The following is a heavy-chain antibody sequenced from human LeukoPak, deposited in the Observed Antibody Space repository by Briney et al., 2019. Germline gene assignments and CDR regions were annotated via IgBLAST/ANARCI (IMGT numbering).Heavy chain of an antibody. D-gene: IGHD3-3*01. CDR2: ISAYNGNT. CDR1: GYTFTSYG. Sequence: GASVKVSCKASGYTFTSYGISWVRQAPGQGLEWMGWISAYNGNTNYAQKLQGRVTMTTDTSTSTAYMELRSLRSEDTAVYYCARALDYDFWSGYGGYFDYWGQGTLVTVSS. V-gene: IGHV1-18*01. CDR3: ARALDYDFWSGYGGYFDY. J-gene: IGHJ4*02.